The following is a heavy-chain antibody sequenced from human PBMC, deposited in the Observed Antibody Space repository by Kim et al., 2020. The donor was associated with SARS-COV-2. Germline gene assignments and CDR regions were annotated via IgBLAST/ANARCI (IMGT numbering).Heavy chain of an antibody. D-gene: IGHD3-10*01. CDR2: ISGSGDDI. CDR3: ARDVEGIRGYGY. CDR1: GFTFSDYY. V-gene: IGHV3-11*04. J-gene: IGHJ4*02. Sequence: GGSLRLSCAASGFTFSDYYMNWIRQAPGKGLEWVSYISGSGDDIHYADSVKGRFTISRDNGQNSLYLKMNSLRAEDTAVYYCARDVEGIRGYGYWGQGTLVTVSS.